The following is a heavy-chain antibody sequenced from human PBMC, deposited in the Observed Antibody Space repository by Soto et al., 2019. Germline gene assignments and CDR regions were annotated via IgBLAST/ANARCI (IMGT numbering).Heavy chain of an antibody. CDR2: IKQDGSEK. Sequence: EVQLVESGGGLVKPGGSWRPPCAASGFTFITNWLSWFRRPPGKGLEWVANIKQDGSEKYYVDSVKGRFTISRDNAKNSLYLQMNSLRAEDTAVYYCARVVAASTFDYWGQGTLVTVSS. V-gene: IGHV3-7*01. J-gene: IGHJ4*02. CDR3: ARVVAASTFDY. D-gene: IGHD6-13*01. CDR1: GFTFITNW.